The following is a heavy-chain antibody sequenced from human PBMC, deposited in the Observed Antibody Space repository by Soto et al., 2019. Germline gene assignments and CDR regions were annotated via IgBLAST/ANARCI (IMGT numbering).Heavy chain of an antibody. J-gene: IGHJ5*01. CDR2: IYWDNDR. CDR3: AHRGTSSGPWDVGWFDS. V-gene: IGHV2-5*02. Sequence: QITLKESGPTLVEPTQTLTLTCSFSGFSLTNSGVGVGWFRQAPGKALECLGIIYWDNDRRYNPSLKTRLTITKATPKYLVVLTMTSMEPVDTGTYYCAHRGTSSGPWDVGWFDSWGQGTAVTVS. CDR1: GFSLTNSGVG. D-gene: IGHD1-26*01.